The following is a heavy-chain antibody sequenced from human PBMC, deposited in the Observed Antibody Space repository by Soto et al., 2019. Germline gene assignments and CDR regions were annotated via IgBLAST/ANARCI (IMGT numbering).Heavy chain of an antibody. D-gene: IGHD3-22*01. CDR1: GFTFSSFG. J-gene: IGHJ4*02. V-gene: IGHV3-30*18. CDR2: ISYDGSNE. CDR3: AKDTYYHDSSGYYIFDY. Sequence: QVQLVESGGGVVQPGRSLRLSCAASGFTFSSFGMHWVRQAPGKGLEWVAHISYDGSNEDSEDSVKGRFTISRDNSEHTLYLQMTSLRVEATAASYCAKDTYYHDSSGYYIFDYWGQGTLVTVSS.